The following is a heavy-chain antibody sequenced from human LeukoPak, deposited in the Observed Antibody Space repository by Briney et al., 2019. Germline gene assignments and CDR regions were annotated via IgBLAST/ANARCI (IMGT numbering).Heavy chain of an antibody. J-gene: IGHJ4*02. Sequence: SETLSLTCTVSGGSISSSSYYWGWIRQPPGKGLEWIGSIYYSGSTYYNPSLKSRVTISVDTSKNQFSLKLSSVTAADTAVYYCASGGQDILTGYYVDYWGQGTLATVSS. D-gene: IGHD3-9*01. CDR2: IYYSGST. V-gene: IGHV4-39*01. CDR1: GGSISSSSYY. CDR3: ASGGQDILTGYYVDY.